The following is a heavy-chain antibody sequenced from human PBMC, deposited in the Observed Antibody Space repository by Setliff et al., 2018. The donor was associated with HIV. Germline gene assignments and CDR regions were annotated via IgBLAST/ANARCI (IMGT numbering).Heavy chain of an antibody. CDR2: INLSRST. D-gene: IGHD4-17*01. J-gene: IGHJ4*02. Sequence: PSETLSLTCAVYGASFSGYYWSWIRQPPGKGLEWIGEINLSRSTDYNPSLKSRVTISVDTSKNQFSLKLSSVTAADTAVYYCARFEVTTVTTRDYWGQGTLVTVSS. CDR3: ARFEVTTVTTRDY. CDR1: GASFSGYY. V-gene: IGHV4-34*01.